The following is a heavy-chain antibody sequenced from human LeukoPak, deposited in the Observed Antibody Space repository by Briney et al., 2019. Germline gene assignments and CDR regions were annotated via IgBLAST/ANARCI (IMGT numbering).Heavy chain of an antibody. Sequence: GGSLRLSCAASGFTFSSYWMTWVRQAPGKGLEGVANVKQDGSEKFYVDSVKGRFTISRDNVKNSLYLQMNSLRAEDTAVYYCAKDRRYSSSWYSGGDYWGQGTLVTVSS. J-gene: IGHJ4*02. D-gene: IGHD6-13*01. CDR1: GFTFSSYW. CDR2: VKQDGSEK. CDR3: AKDRRYSSSWYSGGDY. V-gene: IGHV3-7*01.